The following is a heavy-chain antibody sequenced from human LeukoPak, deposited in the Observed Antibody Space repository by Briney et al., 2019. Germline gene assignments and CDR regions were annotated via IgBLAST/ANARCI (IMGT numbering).Heavy chain of an antibody. J-gene: IGHJ4*02. V-gene: IGHV3-23*01. CDR3: AKAGGWYYFDY. CDR2: ISGGGGST. Sequence: GGSLRLSCAAPGLTFTSHAMSWVRQAPGKGLEWVSAISGGGGSTYYAESVKGRLTISTDNSKKTMYLQINSLRAEDTAVYYCAKAGGWYYFDYWGEGDLVTVSS. D-gene: IGHD6-19*01. CDR1: GLTFTSHA.